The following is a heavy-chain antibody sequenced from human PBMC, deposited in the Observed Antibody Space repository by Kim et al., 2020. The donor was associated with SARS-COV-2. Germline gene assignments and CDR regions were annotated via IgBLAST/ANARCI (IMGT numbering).Heavy chain of an antibody. J-gene: IGHJ5*02. CDR1: GCTFSSYA. CDR3: ARGLPVPELYSSGWYGCWFDP. D-gene: IGHD6-19*01. CDR2: IIPILGIA. V-gene: IGHV1-69*04. Sequence: SVKVSCKASGCTFSSYAISWVRQAPGQGLEWMGRIIPILGIANYAQKFQGRVTITADKSTSTAYMELSSLKSEDTAVYYCARGLPVPELYSSGWYGCWFDPWGQGTLVTVSS.